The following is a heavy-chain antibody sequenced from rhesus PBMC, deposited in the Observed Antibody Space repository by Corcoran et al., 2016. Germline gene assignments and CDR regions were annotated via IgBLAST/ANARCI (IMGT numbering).Heavy chain of an antibody. D-gene: IGHD3-28*01. Sequence: QVQLQESGPGLVKPSETLSLTCAVSGGSISDYYWNWIRQPPGKGLEWSGYIGGSSGSTYYNPSLKSRVTISTDTSKNEFSLKLSSVTAADTAVYYCARNEYYYDSGYIYWGQGVLVTVSS. V-gene: IGHV4-165*02. CDR1: GGSISDYY. J-gene: IGHJ4*01. CDR2: IGGSSGST. CDR3: ARNEYYYDSGYIY.